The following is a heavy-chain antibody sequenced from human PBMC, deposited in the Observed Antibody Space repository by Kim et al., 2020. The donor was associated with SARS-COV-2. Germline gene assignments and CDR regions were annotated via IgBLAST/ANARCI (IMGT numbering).Heavy chain of an antibody. Sequence: ASVKVSCKASGYTFTGYYLHWVRQAPGQGLEWMGWINTNSGGPNYAQKFQGWVTMTRDTCISTAYMGLSRLTSDDTAVYYCATSRSGATAGDDAFDIWGQGTMVIVSS. J-gene: IGHJ3*02. CDR1: GYTFTGYY. CDR3: ATSRSGATAGDDAFDI. CDR2: INTNSGGP. V-gene: IGHV1-2*04. D-gene: IGHD1-26*01.